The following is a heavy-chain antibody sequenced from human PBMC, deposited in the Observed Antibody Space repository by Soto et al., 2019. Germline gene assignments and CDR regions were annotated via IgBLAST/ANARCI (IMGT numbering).Heavy chain of an antibody. D-gene: IGHD1-26*01. CDR1: GFTFSSYA. Sequence: EVQLLESGGGLVQPGGSLRLSCAASGFTFSSYAMSWVRQAPGKGLEWVSAISGSGGSTYYADSVKGRFTISRDNSKNTMYLQMNSLRAEDTAVYYCAKDFGLSVGASWFDYWGQGTLVTVSS. J-gene: IGHJ4*02. CDR3: AKDFGLSVGASWFDY. V-gene: IGHV3-23*01. CDR2: ISGSGGST.